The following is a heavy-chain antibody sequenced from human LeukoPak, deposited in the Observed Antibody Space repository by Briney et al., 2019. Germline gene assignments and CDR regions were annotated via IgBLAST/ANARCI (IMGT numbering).Heavy chain of an antibody. Sequence: RTGGSLRLSCAASGFTFSNYAMSWVRQAPGKGLEWVSAITGSGGNTYYADSVKGRFTISRDNSKNTVFLQMNSLRAEDTAVYYCAKWGDYDVLTGYYVSDYWGQGTLVTVPS. CDR3: AKWGDYDVLTGYYVSDY. CDR2: ITGSGGNT. V-gene: IGHV3-23*01. D-gene: IGHD3-9*01. J-gene: IGHJ4*02. CDR1: GFTFSNYA.